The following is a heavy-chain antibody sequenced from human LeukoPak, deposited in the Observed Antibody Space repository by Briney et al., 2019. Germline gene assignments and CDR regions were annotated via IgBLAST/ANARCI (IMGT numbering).Heavy chain of an antibody. Sequence: GRSLRLSCAASGFAFSSNAMHWVRQAPGKGLEWVADMSHDGKKINYADSVKGRFTISRDNSKNTLYLQMNSLRAEDTAVYYCARAANRYSYGYNYFDYWGQGTLVTVSS. CDR1: GFAFSSNA. D-gene: IGHD5-18*01. J-gene: IGHJ4*02. CDR2: MSHDGKKI. V-gene: IGHV3-30*14. CDR3: ARAANRYSYGYNYFDY.